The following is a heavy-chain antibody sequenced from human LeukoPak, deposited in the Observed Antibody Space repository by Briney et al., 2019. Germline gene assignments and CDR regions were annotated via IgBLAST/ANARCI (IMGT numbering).Heavy chain of an antibody. J-gene: IGHJ4*02. CDR3: ASSANYGGNSGYFDC. D-gene: IGHD4-23*01. CDR1: GGSLSSSSYY. V-gene: IGHV4-39*01. Sequence: SETLSLTCTVSGGSLSSSSYYWGWIRQPPGKGLEWIGSIYYSGSTYYNPSLKSRVTLSVDTSKNQFSLKMSSVAAADTGVYYCASSANYGGNSGYFDCWGQGTLVTVSS. CDR2: IYYSGST.